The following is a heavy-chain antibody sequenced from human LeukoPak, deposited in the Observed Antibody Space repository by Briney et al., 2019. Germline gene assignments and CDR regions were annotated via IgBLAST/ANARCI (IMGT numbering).Heavy chain of an antibody. D-gene: IGHD4-17*01. CDR1: GGSFSGYY. V-gene: IGHV4-34*01. Sequence: SETLSLTCAVYGGSFSGYYWSWIRQPPGKGLEWIGEINHSGSTNYNPSLKSRVTISVDTSKNQFSLKLSSVTAADTAAYYCARGYRAPSYGDYYYYGMDVWGQGTTVTVSS. J-gene: IGHJ6*02. CDR3: ARGYRAPSYGDYYYYGMDV. CDR2: INHSGST.